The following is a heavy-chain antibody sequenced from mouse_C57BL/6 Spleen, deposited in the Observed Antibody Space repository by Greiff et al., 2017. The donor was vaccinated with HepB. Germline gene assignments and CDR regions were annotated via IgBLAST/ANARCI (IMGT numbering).Heavy chain of an antibody. D-gene: IGHD1-2*01. V-gene: IGHV1-54*01. CDR3: ARWTTASMDY. Sequence: VQLQQSGAELVRPGTSVKVSCKASGYAFTNYLIEWVKQRPGQGLEWIGVINPGSGGTNYNEKFKGKATLTADKSSSTAYMQLSSRTSEDSAVYFCARWTTASMDYWGQGTSVTVSS. CDR2: INPGSGGT. CDR1: GYAFTNYL. J-gene: IGHJ4*01.